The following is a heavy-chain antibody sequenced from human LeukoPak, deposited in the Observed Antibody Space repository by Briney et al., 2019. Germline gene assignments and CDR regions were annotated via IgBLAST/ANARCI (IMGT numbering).Heavy chain of an antibody. V-gene: IGHV1-2*02. CDR3: ARGRGVLAAAGQLFDY. D-gene: IGHD6-13*01. CDR2: INPNDAGT. J-gene: IGHJ4*02. CDR1: GYTFTDYY. Sequence: ASVKVSCMSSGYTFTDYYIHWVRQAPGQGLEWMGWINPNDAGTDYAQKFQGRVTMTRDTSITTVYVELSSLRSDDTAVYYCARGRGVLAAAGQLFDYWGQGTLVTVSS.